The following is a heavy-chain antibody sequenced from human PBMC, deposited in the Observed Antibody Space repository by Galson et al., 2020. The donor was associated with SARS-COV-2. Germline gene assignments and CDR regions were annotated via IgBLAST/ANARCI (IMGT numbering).Heavy chain of an antibody. Sequence: GESLKISCAASGFTFSDYGVHWVRQAPGKGLEWVAFIWYDGSARFYGDAVKGRFIISRDNSKNTLYLQMNSLTAEDTAVYYCARDCRRGTTNDWCPTFDYWGRGTLVTVSS. D-gene: IGHD3-9*01. V-gene: IGHV3-33*01. J-gene: IGHJ4*02. CDR3: ARDCRRGTTNDWCPTFDY. CDR2: IWYDGSAR. CDR1: GFTFSDYG.